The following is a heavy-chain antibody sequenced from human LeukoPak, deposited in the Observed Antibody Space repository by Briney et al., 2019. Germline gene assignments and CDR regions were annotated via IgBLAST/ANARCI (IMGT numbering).Heavy chain of an antibody. CDR1: GYTFTSYY. CDR2: MNPNSGNT. J-gene: IGHJ4*02. Sequence: GASVKVSCKASGYTFTSYYMHWVRQATGQGLEWMGWMNPNSGNTGYAQKFQGGVTITRNTSISTAYMELSSLRSEDTAVYYCARVRYYDSSGYSEYFDYWGQGTLVTVSS. V-gene: IGHV1-8*03. CDR3: ARVRYYDSSGYSEYFDY. D-gene: IGHD3-22*01.